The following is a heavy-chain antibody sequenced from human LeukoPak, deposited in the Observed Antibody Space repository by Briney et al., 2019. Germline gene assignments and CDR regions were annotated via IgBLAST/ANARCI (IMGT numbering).Heavy chain of an antibody. D-gene: IGHD6-6*01. J-gene: IGHJ1*01. Sequence: PSETLFLACTVSGGSISTYYCNWVRQPPGQGLEWIGYGYHSGSTNNNASLQSRATISVDTSKNQCSLNLNAVTAADTAVYYCARGGAARLHFQNCGEGDLVTASS. CDR3: ARGGAARLHFQN. V-gene: IGHV4-59*01. CDR1: GGSISTYY. CDR2: GYHSGST.